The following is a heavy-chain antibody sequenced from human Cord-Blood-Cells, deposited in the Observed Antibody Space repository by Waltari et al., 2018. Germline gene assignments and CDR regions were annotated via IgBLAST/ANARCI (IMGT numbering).Heavy chain of an antibody. CDR2: FDPEDGET. CDR1: GYTLTALS. CDR3: ATVTYYDFWSGYDY. V-gene: IGHV1-24*01. D-gene: IGHD3-3*01. Sequence: QVQLVQSGAEVKKPGASVKVSCKVSGYTLTALSMQWVRQAPGKGLEWMGGFDPEDGETIYAQKFQGRVTMTEDTSTDTAYMELSSLRSEDTAVYYCATVTYYDFWSGYDYWGQGTLVTVSS. J-gene: IGHJ4*02.